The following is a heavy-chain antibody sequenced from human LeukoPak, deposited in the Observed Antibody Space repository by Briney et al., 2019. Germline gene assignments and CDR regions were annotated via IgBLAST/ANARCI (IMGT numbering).Heavy chain of an antibody. J-gene: IGHJ4*02. D-gene: IGHD5-18*01. CDR1: GFTFSSYW. Sequence: GGSLRLSCAASGFTFSSYWMSWVRQAPGKGLEWVANIRQDGSEKYYVDSVKGRFTISRDNAKNSLYLQTNSLRAEDTAVYYCARDRDSYGYYFDYWGQGTLVTVSS. CDR3: ARDRDSYGYYFDY. V-gene: IGHV3-7*01. CDR2: IRQDGSEK.